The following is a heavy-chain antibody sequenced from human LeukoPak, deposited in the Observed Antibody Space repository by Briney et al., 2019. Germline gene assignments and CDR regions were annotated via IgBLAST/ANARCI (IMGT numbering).Heavy chain of an antibody. D-gene: IGHD6-6*01. Sequence: GGSLRLSCAASGFTFSPYVMSWVRQAPGKGLEWVSTISGNSDTTYYADSVKGRFTISRDNSKSPLYLKMNSLRAEDTAVYHCAKGGYSSSSPELTWWGHGTLVTVSS. CDR2: ISGNSDTT. V-gene: IGHV3-23*01. CDR3: AKGGYSSSSPELTW. CDR1: GFTFSPYV. J-gene: IGHJ4*01.